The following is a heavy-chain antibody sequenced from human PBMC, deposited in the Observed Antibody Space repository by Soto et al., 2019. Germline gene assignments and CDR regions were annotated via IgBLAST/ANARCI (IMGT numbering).Heavy chain of an antibody. CDR2: ISGSGGST. Sequence: GGSLRLSCAASGFTFSSYAMSWVRQAPGKGLEWVSAISGSGGSTYYADSVKGRFTISRDNSKNTLYLQMNSLRAEDTAVYYCAKSREQLVLYYYGMDVWGQGTTVTVSS. V-gene: IGHV3-23*01. D-gene: IGHD6-6*01. CDR3: AKSREQLVLYYYGMDV. J-gene: IGHJ6*02. CDR1: GFTFSSYA.